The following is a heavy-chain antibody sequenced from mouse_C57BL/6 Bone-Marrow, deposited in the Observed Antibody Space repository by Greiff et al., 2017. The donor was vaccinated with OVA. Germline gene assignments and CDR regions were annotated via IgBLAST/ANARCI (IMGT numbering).Heavy chain of an antibody. CDR2: ISSGGSYT. CDR1: GFTFSSYG. V-gene: IGHV5-6*01. Sequence: EVNVVESGGDLVKPGGSLKLSCAASGFTFSSYGMSWVRQTPDKRLEWVATISSGGSYTYYPDSVKGRFTISRDNAKNTLYLQMSSLKSEDTAMYYCARQGGWLLTFYYAMDYWGQGTSVTVSS. D-gene: IGHD2-3*01. CDR3: ARQGGWLLTFYYAMDY. J-gene: IGHJ4*01.